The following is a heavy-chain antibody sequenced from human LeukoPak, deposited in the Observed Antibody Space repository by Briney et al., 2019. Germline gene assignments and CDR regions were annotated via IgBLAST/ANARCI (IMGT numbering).Heavy chain of an antibody. CDR1: GGSISSYY. CDR3: ARSRAETVPVWGSYRHHDAFDI. V-gene: IGHV4-59*08. CDR2: IYYSGST. J-gene: IGHJ3*02. D-gene: IGHD3-16*02. Sequence: NPSETLSLTCTVSGGSISSYYWSWIRQPPGKGLDWIGYIYYSGSTNYNPSLKSRVTISVDTSKNQFSLKLSSVTAADTAMYYCARSRAETVPVWGSYRHHDAFDIWGQGTMVTVSS.